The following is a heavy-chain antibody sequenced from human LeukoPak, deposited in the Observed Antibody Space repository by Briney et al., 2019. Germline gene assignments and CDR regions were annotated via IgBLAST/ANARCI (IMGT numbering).Heavy chain of an antibody. CDR1: GYIFNNYW. J-gene: IGHJ2*01. V-gene: IGHV5-51*01. Sequence: GASLQISCEGAGYIFNNYWIGGGRELPGKGVEGMGSIYPSDSDTIYSPSFQGQVALSVDKSISTAYLQWSSLKASDTAMYYCARLGAIVVVPAAMPDWYCDLWGRGTLVSVSS. CDR3: ARLGAIVVVPAAMPDWYCDL. CDR2: IYPSDSDT. D-gene: IGHD2-2*01.